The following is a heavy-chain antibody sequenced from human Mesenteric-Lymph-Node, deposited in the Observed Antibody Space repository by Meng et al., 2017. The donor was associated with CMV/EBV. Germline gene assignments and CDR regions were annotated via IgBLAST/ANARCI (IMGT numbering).Heavy chain of an antibody. D-gene: IGHD3-3*01. CDR1: GGSISSSSYY. CDR3: ARPPYYDFWSGYFSSRGVGYGMDV. CDR2: ISYSGST. J-gene: IGHJ6*02. V-gene: IGHV4-39*01. Sequence: SETLSLTCTVSGGSISSSSYYWGWIHQPPGKGLEWIGSISYSGSTYYNPSLKSRVTMSVDTSKNQFSLKLSSVTAADTAVYYCARPPYYDFWSGYFSSRGVGYGMDVWGQGTTVTVSS.